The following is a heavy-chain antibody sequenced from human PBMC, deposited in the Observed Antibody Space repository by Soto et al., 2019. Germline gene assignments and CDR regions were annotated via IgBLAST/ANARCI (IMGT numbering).Heavy chain of an antibody. CDR1: GDTLSRFA. Sequence: QVQLVQSGAEVKKPGSSVNVSCKASGDTLSRFAIAWVRQAPGRGLEWMGGILSYFRRPDYAPKFQGRITLNADESSSNAYMQLSSLRSDDTAIYFCATTEASISSYRDYYYYCGLHVWGQGTPVTVSS. V-gene: IGHV1-69*01. D-gene: IGHD5-12*01. J-gene: IGHJ6*02. CDR2: ILSYFRRP. CDR3: ATTEASISSYRDYYYYCGLHV.